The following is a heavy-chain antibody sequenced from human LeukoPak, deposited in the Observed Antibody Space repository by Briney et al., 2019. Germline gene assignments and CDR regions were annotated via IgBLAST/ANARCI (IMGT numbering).Heavy chain of an antibody. CDR2: IFASGST. D-gene: IGHD3-10*01. J-gene: IGHJ4*02. CDR3: VRGWAPRGEKSSFAS. V-gene: IGHV4-4*07. Sequence: SETLSLTCTVSGASINSDYWTWVRQVAGKGLEWIGRIFASGSTNYNPYLRSRITMSVDTSRNQFSLDLSSVTAADTGVYYCVRGWAPRGEKSSFASWGQGTLVTVSS. CDR1: GASINSDY.